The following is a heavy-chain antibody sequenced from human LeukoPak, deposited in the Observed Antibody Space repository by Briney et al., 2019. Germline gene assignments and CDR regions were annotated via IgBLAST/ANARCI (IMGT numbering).Heavy chain of an antibody. CDR3: ARGGRYCRSTSCWDF. Sequence: GASVKVSCKASGGTFKNHDINWVRQAPGQGLEWMGGIIPVFGTPNYAQRFQGRVRITADESTTTAYMELSSLRSDDTALYYCARGGRYCRSTSCWDFWGQGTLVTVFS. D-gene: IGHD2-2*01. V-gene: IGHV1-69*01. CDR2: IIPVFGTP. J-gene: IGHJ4*02. CDR1: GGTFKNHD.